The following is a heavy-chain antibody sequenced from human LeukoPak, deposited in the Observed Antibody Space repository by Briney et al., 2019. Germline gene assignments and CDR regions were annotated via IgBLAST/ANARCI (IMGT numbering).Heavy chain of an antibody. Sequence: GESLKISCKGPGYSFTSYWIGWVRQLPGKGLEWIGIIYPGDSDTRYSPSFQGQVTISADKSISTAYLQWSSLKASDTAMYYCARMGGVHRSGWYNWFDPWGKGTLVTVSS. D-gene: IGHD6-19*01. CDR2: IYPGDSDT. CDR3: ARMGGVHRSGWYNWFDP. CDR1: GYSFTSYW. V-gene: IGHV5-51*01. J-gene: IGHJ5*02.